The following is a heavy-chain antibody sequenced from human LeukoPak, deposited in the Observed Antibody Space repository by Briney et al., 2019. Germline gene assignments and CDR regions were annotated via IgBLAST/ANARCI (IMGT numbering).Heavy chain of an antibody. J-gene: IGHJ4*02. CDR3: ARQTGSGLFILP. CDR1: GGSINSSDW. V-gene: IGHV4-4*02. D-gene: IGHD3/OR15-3a*01. CDR2: IYHSGST. Sequence: SGTLSLTCAVSGGSINSSDWWSWVRQPPGKGLEWIGEIYHSGSTNYNPSLKSRVTISVDKSKNQFSLRLTSVTAADTAVYYCARQTGSGLFILPGGQGTLVTVSS.